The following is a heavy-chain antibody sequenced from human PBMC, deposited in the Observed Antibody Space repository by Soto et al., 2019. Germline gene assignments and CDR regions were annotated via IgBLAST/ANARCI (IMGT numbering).Heavy chain of an antibody. CDR3: ARDRGSYGMDV. Sequence: SSETLSLTCTVSGDSISVGYYWSWIRQHPGKGLEWIGYVSPSGTTYYNPSLKSRVSISTDTSKNQFSLEVSSVTAADTAVYYCARDRGSYGMDVWGQGTTVT. J-gene: IGHJ6*02. CDR2: VSPSGTT. V-gene: IGHV4-31*03. CDR1: GDSISVGYY.